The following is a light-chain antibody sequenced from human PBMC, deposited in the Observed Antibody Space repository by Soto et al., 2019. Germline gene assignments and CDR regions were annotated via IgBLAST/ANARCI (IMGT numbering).Light chain of an antibody. V-gene: IGKV3-20*01. CDR3: PQYGNSPPFT. J-gene: IGKJ3*01. CDR2: GAS. CDR1: QSVSSSY. Sequence: EIVLTQSPGTLSLSPGERATLSCRASQSVSSSYLAWYQQKPGQAPRLLIYGASTRATGIPDRFSGSGSGTDFTLTISRLEPEDFAVYYCPQYGNSPPFTFGPGTKVDIK.